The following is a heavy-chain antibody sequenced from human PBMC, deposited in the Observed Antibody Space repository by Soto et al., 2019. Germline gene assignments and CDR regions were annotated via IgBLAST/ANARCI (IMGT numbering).Heavy chain of an antibody. V-gene: IGHV1-8*01. CDR1: GYSINSYD. CDR2: MNPKSGNT. CDR3: ARGLVDSGGNCFDS. J-gene: IGHJ4*02. Sequence: ASVKVSCKASGYSINSYDMNWVRQATGQGLERMGWMNPKSGNTGFAEKFRGRVKMTWNTSTGTVYLEISSLRPEDTAVYYCARGLVDSGGNCFDSWGQGTQVTVSS. D-gene: IGHD4-17*01.